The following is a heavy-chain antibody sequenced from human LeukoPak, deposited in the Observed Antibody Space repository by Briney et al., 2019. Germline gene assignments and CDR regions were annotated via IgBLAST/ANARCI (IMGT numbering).Heavy chain of an antibody. Sequence: SETLSLTCAVYGGSFSGYYWSWIRQPPGKGLEWIGEINHSGSTNYNPSLKSRVIISVDTSKNQFSLKLSSVTAADTAVYYCARGRTAGNWGQGTLVTASS. D-gene: IGHD3-10*01. J-gene: IGHJ4*02. V-gene: IGHV4-34*01. CDR1: GGSFSGYY. CDR3: ARGRTAGN. CDR2: INHSGST.